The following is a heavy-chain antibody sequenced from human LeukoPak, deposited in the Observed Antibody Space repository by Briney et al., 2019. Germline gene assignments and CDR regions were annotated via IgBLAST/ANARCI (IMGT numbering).Heavy chain of an antibody. CDR1: GFTFSSYA. V-gene: IGHV3-30-3*01. CDR2: ISYDGSNK. J-gene: IGHJ4*02. CDR3: AIGGSYYETGDY. Sequence: GGSLRLSCAASGFTFSSYAMHWVRQAPGKGLEWVAVISYDGSNKYYADSVKGRFTISRDNSKNTLYLRMNSLRAEDTALYYCAIGGSYYETGDYWGQGTLVTVSS. D-gene: IGHD1-26*01.